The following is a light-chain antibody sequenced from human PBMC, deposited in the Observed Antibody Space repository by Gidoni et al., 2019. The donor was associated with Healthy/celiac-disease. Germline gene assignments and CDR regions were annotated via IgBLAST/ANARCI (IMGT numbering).Light chain of an antibody. J-gene: IGKJ2*01. V-gene: IGKV1-33*01. Sequence: DIQMTQSPSSLSASVGDRVTITCQASQDISNYLNWYQQNPGKAPKLLIYDASNLETGCPSRFSGSGSGTDFTFTISSLQPEDIATYYCQQYDNLYTFGQGTKLEIK. CDR3: QQYDNLYT. CDR2: DAS. CDR1: QDISNY.